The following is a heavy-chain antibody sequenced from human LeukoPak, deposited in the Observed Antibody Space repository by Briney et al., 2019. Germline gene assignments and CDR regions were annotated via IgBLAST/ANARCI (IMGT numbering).Heavy chain of an antibody. CDR2: INTNTGNP. D-gene: IGHD2-2*01. V-gene: IGHV7-4-1*02. Sequence: GASVKVSCKASGYTFTSYAMNWVRQAPGQGLEWMGWINTNTGNPTYAQGFTGRFVFSLDTPVSTAYLQISSLKAEDTAVYYCARYGYCSSTSCYGLYYYGMDVWGQGTTVTVSS. CDR1: GYTFTSYA. J-gene: IGHJ6*02. CDR3: ARYGYCSSTSCYGLYYYGMDV.